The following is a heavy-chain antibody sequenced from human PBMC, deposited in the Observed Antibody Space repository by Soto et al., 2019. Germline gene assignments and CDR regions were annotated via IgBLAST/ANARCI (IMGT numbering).Heavy chain of an antibody. D-gene: IGHD3-10*01. CDR1: GGSISSSNW. J-gene: IGHJ4*02. Sequence: QVHLQESGPGLVKPSGTLSLTCTVSGGSISSSNWWSWVRQAPGKGLEWIGEIYRSGDANYNPSLKSRVIMSVDKSKNHFSLKLSSVTAADTAVYYCAREKAFVVRGALDYWGQGALFTVSS. CDR3: AREKAFVVRGALDY. V-gene: IGHV4-4*02. CDR2: IYRSGDA.